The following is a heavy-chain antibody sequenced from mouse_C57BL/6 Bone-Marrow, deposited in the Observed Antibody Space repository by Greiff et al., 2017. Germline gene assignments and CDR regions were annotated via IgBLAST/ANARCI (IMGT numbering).Heavy chain of an antibody. CDR1: GYTFTSYW. J-gene: IGHJ2*01. CDR3: ARKRRKGYYFDY. Sequence: QVQLQQPGAELVRPGSSVKLSCKASGYTFTSYWMHWVKQRPIQGLEWIGNIDPSDSETHYNQKFKDKATLTVDKSSSTAYMQLSSLTSEDSAVYYCARKRRKGYYFDYWGQGTTLTVSS. V-gene: IGHV1-52*01. CDR2: IDPSDSET.